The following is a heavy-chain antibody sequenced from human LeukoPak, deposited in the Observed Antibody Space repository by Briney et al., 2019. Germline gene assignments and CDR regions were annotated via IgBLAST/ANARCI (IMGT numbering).Heavy chain of an antibody. CDR2: ISYDGSNK. Sequence: GGSLRLSGVASGFTFDDYGRSCVRQAPGKGLEGGAVISYDGSNKYYADSVKVRFTISRDNSKNTLYLQLNSLRAEDTAVYYCAKGPWSGSFPSYYMDVWGKGTTVTVSS. V-gene: IGHV3-30*18. CDR3: AKGPWSGSFPSYYMDV. CDR1: GFTFDDYG. J-gene: IGHJ6*03. D-gene: IGHD3-3*01.